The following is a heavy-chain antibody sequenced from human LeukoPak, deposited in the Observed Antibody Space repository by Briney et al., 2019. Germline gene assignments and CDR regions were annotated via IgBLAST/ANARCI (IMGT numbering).Heavy chain of an antibody. CDR3: ARESTVTTPWFDP. Sequence: SVKVSCKASGGTFSSYAISWVRQAPGQGLEWMGGIIPIFGTANYAQKFQGRVTITTDESTSTAYMELSSLRSEDTAVYYCARESTVTTPWFDPWGQETLVTVSS. V-gene: IGHV1-69*05. CDR2: IIPIFGTA. J-gene: IGHJ5*02. CDR1: GGTFSSYA. D-gene: IGHD4-17*01.